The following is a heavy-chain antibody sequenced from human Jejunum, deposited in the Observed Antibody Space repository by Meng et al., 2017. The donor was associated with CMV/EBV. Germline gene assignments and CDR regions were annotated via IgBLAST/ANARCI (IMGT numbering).Heavy chain of an antibody. V-gene: IGHV1-69*15. D-gene: IGHD2-15*01. Sequence: QVLLVQSGAEVKKPXALLWVSCNASGGTFNNYIIHWVRQPPGQGLEWMGRIIPIFAKANYAQNFQGRVTITADESTSTAYMELSSLRSEDTAIYYCATESSGGGFDPWGQGTLVTVSS. J-gene: IGHJ5*02. CDR2: IIPIFAKA. CDR3: ATESSGGGFDP. CDR1: GGTFNNYI.